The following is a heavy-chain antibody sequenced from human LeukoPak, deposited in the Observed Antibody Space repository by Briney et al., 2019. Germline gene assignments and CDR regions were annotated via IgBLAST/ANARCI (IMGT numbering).Heavy chain of an antibody. CDR3: ARAITIFGVAAGY. J-gene: IGHJ4*02. Sequence: ASVRVSCKASGYTSTSYDINWVRQATGQGLEWMGWMNPNSGNTGYAQKFQGRVTMTRNTSISTAYMELSSLRSEDTAVYYCARAITIFGVAAGYWGQGTLVTVSS. V-gene: IGHV1-8*01. CDR2: MNPNSGNT. CDR1: GYTSTSYD. D-gene: IGHD3-3*01.